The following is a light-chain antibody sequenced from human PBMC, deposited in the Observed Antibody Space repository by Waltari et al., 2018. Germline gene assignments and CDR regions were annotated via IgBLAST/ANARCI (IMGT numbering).Light chain of an antibody. Sequence: EIVLTKSPGTLSLSPGERATLPCRASQSISRTLAWYQQKPGQAPRLLIYGAAIRASGIPDKCRGTGSGTDFSLTINRLEPEDFAVYFCQHYVRLPATFGQGTKVEI. J-gene: IGKJ1*01. CDR1: QSISRT. CDR3: QHYVRLPAT. V-gene: IGKV3-20*01. CDR2: GAA.